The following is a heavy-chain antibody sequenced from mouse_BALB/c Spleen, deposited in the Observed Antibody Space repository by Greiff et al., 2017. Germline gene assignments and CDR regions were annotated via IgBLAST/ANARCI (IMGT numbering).Heavy chain of an antibody. CDR3: ARGDYGSSYWFAY. V-gene: IGHV1S137*01. J-gene: IGHJ3*01. Sequence: VQRVESGAELVRPGVSVKISCKGSGYTFTDYAMHWVKQSHAKSLEWIGVISTYYGDASYNQKFKGKATMTVDKSSSTAYMELARLTSEDSAIYYCARGDYGSSYWFAYWGQGTLVTVSA. D-gene: IGHD1-1*01. CDR2: ISTYYGDA. CDR1: GYTFTDYA.